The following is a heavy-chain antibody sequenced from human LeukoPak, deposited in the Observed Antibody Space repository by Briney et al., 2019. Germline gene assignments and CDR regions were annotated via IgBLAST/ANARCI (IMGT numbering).Heavy chain of an antibody. CDR2: IYYSGST. CDR1: GGSISSSY. D-gene: IGHD3-22*01. CDR3: ATAGSDYYYGDDAFDV. J-gene: IGHJ3*01. Sequence: PSETLSLTCTVSGGSISSSYWSWIRQPPGKGLEWIGYIYYSGSTNYNPSLKSRVIISIDTSKTQFSLKLSSVTAADTAVYFCATAGSDYYYGDDAFDVWGQGTMVTVSS. V-gene: IGHV4-59*01.